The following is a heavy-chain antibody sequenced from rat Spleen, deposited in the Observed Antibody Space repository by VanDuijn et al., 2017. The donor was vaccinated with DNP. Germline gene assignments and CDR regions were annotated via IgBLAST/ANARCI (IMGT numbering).Heavy chain of an antibody. Sequence: EVQLQESGPGLVKPSQSLSLTCSVIGYPITSNYWGWIRKFPGNKMEWMAYISYSGYTGYNPSLKSRISITRDTSKNQFFLHLNSVTTEDTATYYCARTNFYDGDYYYVPFAYWGQGTLVTVSS. CDR1: GYPITSNY. CDR3: ARTNFYDGDYYYVPFAY. D-gene: IGHD1-12*02. CDR2: ISYSGYT. J-gene: IGHJ3*01. V-gene: IGHV3-1*01.